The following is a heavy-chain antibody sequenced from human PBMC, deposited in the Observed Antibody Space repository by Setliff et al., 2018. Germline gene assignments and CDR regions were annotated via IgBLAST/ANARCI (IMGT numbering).Heavy chain of an antibody. CDR3: AREGSIGWSQYFHH. CDR2: ISYDGFKI. D-gene: IGHD6-19*01. Sequence: GESLTLSCAASGFTLRNSGMHWVRQAPGRGLEWVTFISYDGFKIYYAESVKGRFTISRDISTNTLFLEIDSLRSEDTGLYYCAREGSIGWSQYFHHWGQGTPVTVSS. CDR1: GFTLRNSG. V-gene: IGHV3-30*03. J-gene: IGHJ1*01.